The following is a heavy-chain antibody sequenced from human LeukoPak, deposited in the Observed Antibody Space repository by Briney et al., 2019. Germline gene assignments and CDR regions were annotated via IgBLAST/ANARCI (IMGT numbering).Heavy chain of an antibody. CDR2: IIPIFGTA. J-gene: IGHJ4*01. CDR1: GGTFSSYA. V-gene: IGHV1-69*13. Sequence: ASVKVSCKASGGTFSSYAISWVRQAPGQGLELMGGIIPIFGTANYAQKFQGRVTITADEPTSTAYMELSSLRSEDTAVYYCASLPGVFGVVITDYWGQEPWSPSPQ. CDR3: ASLPGVFGVVITDY. D-gene: IGHD3-3*01.